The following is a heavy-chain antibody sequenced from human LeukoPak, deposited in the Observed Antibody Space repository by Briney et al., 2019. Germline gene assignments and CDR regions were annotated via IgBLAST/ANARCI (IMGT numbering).Heavy chain of an antibody. CDR2: INPNSDGA. Sequence: ASVKVSYMASGYTFTGYYMHWVRQAPGQGLEWMGWINPNSDGANCPQRFQGRVTMTRDTSISTAYMELSRLRSDDTAVYYCARAAYYYDSSGYYNDAFDIWGQGTMVTVSS. V-gene: IGHV1-2*02. CDR3: ARAAYYYDSSGYYNDAFDI. CDR1: GYTFTGYY. J-gene: IGHJ3*02. D-gene: IGHD3-22*01.